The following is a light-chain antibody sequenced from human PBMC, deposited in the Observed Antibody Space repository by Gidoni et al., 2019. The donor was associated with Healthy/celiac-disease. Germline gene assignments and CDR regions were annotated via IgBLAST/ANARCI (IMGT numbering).Light chain of an antibody. Sequence: DIKMPQSPSSLSASVGDRATITCQASHDISNYLNWYQQKPGKAPKLLIYDASNLETGVPSRFSGSGSGTDFTFTISSLQPEDIATYYCQQYDNLPLTFGGGTKVEIK. CDR2: DAS. V-gene: IGKV1-33*01. J-gene: IGKJ4*01. CDR1: HDISNY. CDR3: QQYDNLPLT.